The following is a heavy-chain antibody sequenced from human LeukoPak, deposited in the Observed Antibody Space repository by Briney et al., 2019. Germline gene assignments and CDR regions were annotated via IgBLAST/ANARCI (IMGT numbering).Heavy chain of an antibody. Sequence: SETLSLTCAVYGGSFSGYYWSWIRQPPGKGLEWIGEINHSGSTNYNPSLKSRVTISVDTSKNQFSLKLSSVTAADTAVYYCARQLAVAGTVWFDPWGQGTLVTVSS. CDR1: GGSFSGYY. V-gene: IGHV4-34*01. D-gene: IGHD6-19*01. CDR2: INHSGST. J-gene: IGHJ5*02. CDR3: ARQLAVAGTVWFDP.